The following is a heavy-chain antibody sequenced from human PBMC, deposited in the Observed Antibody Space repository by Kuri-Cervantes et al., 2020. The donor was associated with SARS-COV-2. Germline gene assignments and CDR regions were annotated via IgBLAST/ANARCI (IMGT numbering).Heavy chain of an antibody. CDR2: ISYDESNI. Sequence: GGSLRLSCAASGFTFSDYYMSWIRQAPGKGLEWVAVISYDESNIYYADSVQGRFTISRDNSKKMLYLQMKSLRAEDTATYYCALEIMSFFGMDVWGQGTTVTVSS. CDR1: GFTFSDYY. J-gene: IGHJ6*02. D-gene: IGHD2-8*01. CDR3: ALEIMSFFGMDV. V-gene: IGHV3-30*03.